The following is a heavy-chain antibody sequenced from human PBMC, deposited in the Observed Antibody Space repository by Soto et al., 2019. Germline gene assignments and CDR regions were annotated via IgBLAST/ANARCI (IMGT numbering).Heavy chain of an antibody. V-gene: IGHV1-69*01. CDR2: IIPIPGTA. CDR3: ARSQGSSTSLEIYYYYYYGMDV. D-gene: IGHD2-2*01. Sequence: QVQLVQSGAEVKKPGSSVKVSCKASGGTFGSYAISWVRQAPGQGLEWMGGIIPIPGTANYAQKFQGRVTIAADESTSTAYVELSSLRSEDTAVYSCARSQGSSTSLEIYYYYYYGMDVWGQGTTVTVSS. J-gene: IGHJ6*02. CDR1: GGTFGSYA.